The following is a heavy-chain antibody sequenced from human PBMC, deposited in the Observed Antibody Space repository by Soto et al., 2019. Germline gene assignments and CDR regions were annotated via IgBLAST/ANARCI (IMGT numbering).Heavy chain of an antibody. J-gene: IGHJ3*01. CDR3: ASRTEWGGGLRN. CDR1: GGSISSGGYY. CDR2: IYYSGST. D-gene: IGHD2-15*01. V-gene: IGHV4-31*03. Sequence: QVQLQESGPGLVKPSQTLSLTCTVSGGSISSGGYYWSWIRQHPVKGLEWIGYIYYSGSTYYNPSLRSRVTISVDTAKNQFSLKLSSVPAADTAVYYCASRTEWGGGLRNWGQGTMVTVSS.